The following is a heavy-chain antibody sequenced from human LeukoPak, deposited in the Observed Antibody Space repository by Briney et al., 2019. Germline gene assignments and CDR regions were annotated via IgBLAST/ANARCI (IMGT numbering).Heavy chain of an antibody. V-gene: IGHV4-34*01. CDR2: FSHSGFP. CDR3: ARVGGYGTFDP. J-gene: IGHJ5*02. Sequence: SETLSLTCAIYGGSFSGYPWTWIRQPPGKGLEWIGEFSHSGFPVYNPSLGGRVTISVDTSKNQFSLKLSSVTAADTAVYYCARVGGYGTFDPWGQGTLVTVSP. D-gene: IGHD1-14*01. CDR1: GGSFSGYP.